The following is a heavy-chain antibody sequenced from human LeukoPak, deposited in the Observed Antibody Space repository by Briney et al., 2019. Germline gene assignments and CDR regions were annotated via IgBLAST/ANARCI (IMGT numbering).Heavy chain of an antibody. D-gene: IGHD6-13*01. V-gene: IGHV4-39*07. CDR2: IYYTGST. J-gene: IGHJ4*02. CDR3: ATVVSRQLVPDTLSD. CDR1: GGSISSSTYY. Sequence: SETLSLTCTVSGGSISSSTYYWGWIRQPPGKGLEWIGIIYYTGSTYYNPSLKSRVTISVDTSKNQFSLKLSSVTAADTAVYYCATVVSRQLVPDTLSDWGQGTLVTVSS.